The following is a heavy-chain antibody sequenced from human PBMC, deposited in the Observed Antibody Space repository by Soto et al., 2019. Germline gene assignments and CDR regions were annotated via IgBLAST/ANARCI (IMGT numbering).Heavy chain of an antibody. Sequence: SVKVSCKASGGTFSSYAISWVRQAPGQGLEWMGGIIPIFGTANYAQKFQGRVTITADESTSTAYMELSSLRSEDTAVYYCARTTQNSYYDSSGYYIPFDYWGQGTLVTVSS. V-gene: IGHV1-69*13. CDR2: IIPIFGTA. CDR3: ARTTQNSYYDSSGYYIPFDY. CDR1: GGTFSSYA. J-gene: IGHJ4*02. D-gene: IGHD3-22*01.